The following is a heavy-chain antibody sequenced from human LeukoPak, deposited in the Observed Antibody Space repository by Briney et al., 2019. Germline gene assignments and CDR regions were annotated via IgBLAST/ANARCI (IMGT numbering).Heavy chain of an antibody. D-gene: IGHD1-1*01. Sequence: GGSLRLSCADSQFAFNGSWMNWVRQAPGKGLEWVANMDPTGSHKRYVDSVRGRFTISKDNPGASLYLDMHSLRAEDTAIYYCAIWTSGNYWGQGTLVTVSS. CDR2: MDPTGSHK. V-gene: IGHV3-7*01. CDR3: AIWTSGNY. CDR1: QFAFNGSW. J-gene: IGHJ4*02.